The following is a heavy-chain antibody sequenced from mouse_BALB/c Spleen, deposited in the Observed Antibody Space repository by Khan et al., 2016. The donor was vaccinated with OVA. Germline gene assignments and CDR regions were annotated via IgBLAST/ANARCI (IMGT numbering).Heavy chain of an antibody. J-gene: IGHJ3*01. CDR2: IDPFIGGA. D-gene: IGHD1-1*01. CDR1: GYSFSTFY. Sequence: VQLKESGPELMKPGASVKISCKASGYSFSTFYIHWVTRSHGKTLEWIGYIDPFIGGATYNQKFKGKATLTVDKSSSTAYMHLTSLTSEASSVYYCSRHGSTSCFAYLGQGTLVTVSA. V-gene: IGHV1S135*01. CDR3: SRHGSTSCFAY.